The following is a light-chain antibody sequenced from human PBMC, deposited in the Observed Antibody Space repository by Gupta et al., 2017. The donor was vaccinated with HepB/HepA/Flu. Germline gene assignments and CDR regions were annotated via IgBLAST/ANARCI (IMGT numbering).Light chain of an antibody. V-gene: IGKV1-39*01. J-gene: IGKJ1*01. Sequence: DIQMTQSPSSLSTSVGDRVTITCRASQSISTYLNWFQQKPGKAPNLLIYAASSVQSGVPSRFSGSGSGSEFTLTISSLQPEDFATYYCQQTYITPKMFGQGTKVEIK. CDR3: QQTYITPKM. CDR1: QSISTY. CDR2: AAS.